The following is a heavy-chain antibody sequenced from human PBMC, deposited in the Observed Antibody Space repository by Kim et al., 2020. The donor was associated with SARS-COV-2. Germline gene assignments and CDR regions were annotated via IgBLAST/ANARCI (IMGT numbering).Heavy chain of an antibody. Sequence: GGSLRLSCAASGFTFSSYAMSWVRQAPGKGLEWVSAISGSGGSTHYADSVKGRFTISRDNSKNTLYLQMNSLRAEDTAVYYCAKWLFKPGIAVAGVFDYWGQGTLVTVSS. J-gene: IGHJ4*02. D-gene: IGHD6-19*01. CDR3: AKWLFKPGIAVAGVFDY. CDR1: GFTFSSYA. CDR2: ISGSGGST. V-gene: IGHV3-23*01.